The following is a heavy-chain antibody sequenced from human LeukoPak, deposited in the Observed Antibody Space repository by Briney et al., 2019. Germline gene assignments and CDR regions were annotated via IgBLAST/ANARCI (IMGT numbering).Heavy chain of an antibody. D-gene: IGHD3-22*01. V-gene: IGHV1-69*05. CDR2: IIPIFGTA. J-gene: IGHJ4*02. CDR3: TRHPYYYDSSGYPFDY. CDR1: GGTFSSYA. Sequence: ASVKVSCKASGGTFSSYAISWLRQAPGQGLEWMGGIIPIFGTANYAQKFQGRVTITTDESTSTAYMELSSLRSEDTAVYYCTRHPYYYDSSGYPFDYWGQGTLVTVSS.